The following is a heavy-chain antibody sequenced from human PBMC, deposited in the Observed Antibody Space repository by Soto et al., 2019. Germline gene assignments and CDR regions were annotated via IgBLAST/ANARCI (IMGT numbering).Heavy chain of an antibody. V-gene: IGHV5-10-1*01. Sequence: GESLKISCKGSGYSFTSYWISWVRQMPGKGLEWMGRIDPRDSYTNYSPSFQGHLTISADKSISTAYLQWSSLKASDTAMYYCASTNYYDSSGYYRYYGMEVWPQGTKVTV. CDR3: ASTNYYDSSGYYRYYGMEV. J-gene: IGHJ6*02. D-gene: IGHD3-22*01. CDR2: IDPRDSYT. CDR1: GYSFTSYW.